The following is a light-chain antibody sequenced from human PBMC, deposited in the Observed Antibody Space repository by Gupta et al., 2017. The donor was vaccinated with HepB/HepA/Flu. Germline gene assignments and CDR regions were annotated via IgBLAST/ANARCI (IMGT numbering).Light chain of an antibody. Sequence: DIQMTQSPSSVSASVGDRVTITCRASQGISNWLAWYQQKPRKAPKLLIYATSKLQSEVPSRFSGSGSGTDFTLIISILHPEDFATYYCQRAHNFPWTFGQGTKVEIK. V-gene: IGKV1-12*01. J-gene: IGKJ1*01. CDR2: ATS. CDR3: QRAHNFPWT. CDR1: QGISNW.